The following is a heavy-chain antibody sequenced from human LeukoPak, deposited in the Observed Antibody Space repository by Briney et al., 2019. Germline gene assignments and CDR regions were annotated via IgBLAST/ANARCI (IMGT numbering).Heavy chain of an antibody. CDR1: GYTFTGYY. CDR2: MNPNSGNT. J-gene: IGHJ4*02. D-gene: IGHD3-3*01. Sequence: ASVKVSCKASGYTFTGYYMHWVRQATGQGLERMGWMNPNSGNTGYAQKFQGRVTMTRNTSISTAYMELSSLRSEDTAVYYCARGKFYDFWSGYYAPSLDYGGQGPLVTVSS. CDR3: ARGKFYDFWSGYYAPSLDY. V-gene: IGHV1-8*02.